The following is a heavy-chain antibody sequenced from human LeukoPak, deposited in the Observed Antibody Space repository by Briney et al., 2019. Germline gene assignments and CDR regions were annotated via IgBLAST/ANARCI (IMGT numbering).Heavy chain of an antibody. D-gene: IGHD3-10*01. CDR3: ARDLGTMVRGVLDY. V-gene: IGHV3-21*01. CDR2: ISSSSSYI. J-gene: IGHJ4*02. Sequence: GGSLRLSCAASGFTFSSYSMNWVRQAPGKGLEWVSSISSSSSYIYYADSVKGRFTISRDNAKNSPYLQMNSLRAEDTAVYYCARDLGTMVRGVLDYWGQGTLVTVSS. CDR1: GFTFSSYS.